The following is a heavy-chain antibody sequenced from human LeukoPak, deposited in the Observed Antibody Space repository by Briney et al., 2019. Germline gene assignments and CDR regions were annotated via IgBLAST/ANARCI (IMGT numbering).Heavy chain of an antibody. Sequence: SETLSLTCSVSGGSISSSYWSWIRQAPGKGPEWIGYIFYTGSNDYSPSLKSRVTISVDTSKNQFSLRVNSVTAADTAVYYCARAIYSRAWYASDIWGQGTVVT. D-gene: IGHD6-19*01. CDR2: IFYTGSN. V-gene: IGHV4-59*01. CDR1: GGSISSSY. J-gene: IGHJ3*02. CDR3: ARAIYSRAWYASDI.